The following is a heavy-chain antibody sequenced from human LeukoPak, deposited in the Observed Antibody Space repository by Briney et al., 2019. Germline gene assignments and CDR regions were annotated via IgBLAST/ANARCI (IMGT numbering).Heavy chain of an antibody. CDR3: ARDQEQQLANNWFDP. CDR1: GYTFTGYY. Sequence: ASVKVSCKASGYTFTGYYMHWVRQAPGQGLEWMGWINPNSGGTNYAQKFQGRVTMTRDTSISTAYMELSRLRSDDTAVYYCARDQEQQLANNWFDPWGQGTLVTVSS. V-gene: IGHV1-2*02. CDR2: INPNSGGT. J-gene: IGHJ5*02. D-gene: IGHD6-13*01.